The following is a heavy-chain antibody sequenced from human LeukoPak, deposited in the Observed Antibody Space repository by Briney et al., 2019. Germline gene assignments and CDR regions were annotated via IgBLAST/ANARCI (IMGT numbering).Heavy chain of an antibody. CDR1: GYTFSDYY. D-gene: IGHD1-26*01. Sequence: ASVKVSCKASGYTFSDYYMHGARQAPGHGLEWMGCINPNSGDTKYAQKFQGRVTMTRDTSINTVYMELSRLRSDDTAVYYCAMELDTTTDAFDIWGQGTMVTVSS. CDR3: AMELDTTTDAFDI. CDR2: INPNSGDT. V-gene: IGHV1-2*02. J-gene: IGHJ3*02.